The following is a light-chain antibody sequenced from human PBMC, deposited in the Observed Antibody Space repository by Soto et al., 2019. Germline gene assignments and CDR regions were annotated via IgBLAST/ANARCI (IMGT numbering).Light chain of an antibody. CDR3: AAWDDSLNGRV. CDR1: SSNIGSNT. J-gene: IGLJ3*02. V-gene: IGLV1-44*01. CDR2: SNN. Sequence: QAVVTQPPSPSGTPGQRVTISWSGSSSNIGSNTVNWYQQLPGTAPKLLIYSNNQRPSGVPDRFSGSKSGNSASLAISGLQSEDEADYYCAAWDDSLNGRVFGGGTKVTVL.